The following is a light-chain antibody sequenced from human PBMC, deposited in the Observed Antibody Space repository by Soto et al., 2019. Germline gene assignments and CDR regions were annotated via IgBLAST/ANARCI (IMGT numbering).Light chain of an antibody. CDR2: DVS. V-gene: IGLV2-14*01. CDR3: SSYTSGGSYV. Sequence: QSALTQPPSVSGSPGLSIAISCTGTGRDVGGFNSVSWYQQPPGKVPKLMIYDVSNRPSGVSNRFSGSKSGNTASLTISGLQAEDEADYYCSSYTSGGSYVFGTGTKLTVL. J-gene: IGLJ1*01. CDR1: GRDVGGFNS.